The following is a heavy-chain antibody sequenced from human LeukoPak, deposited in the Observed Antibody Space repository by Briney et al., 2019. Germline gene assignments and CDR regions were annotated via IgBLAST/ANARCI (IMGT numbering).Heavy chain of an antibody. J-gene: IGHJ5*02. D-gene: IGHD6-13*01. V-gene: IGHV4-39*01. CDR1: GGSISSSSYY. Sequence: SETLSLTCTVSGGSISSSSYYWSWIRQPPGKGLEWIGEINHSGSTNYNPSLKSRVTISVDTSKNQFSLKLSSVTAADTAVYYCARQRRSSWYSGRGWWFDPWGQGTLVTVSS. CDR2: INHSGST. CDR3: ARQRRSSWYSGRGWWFDP.